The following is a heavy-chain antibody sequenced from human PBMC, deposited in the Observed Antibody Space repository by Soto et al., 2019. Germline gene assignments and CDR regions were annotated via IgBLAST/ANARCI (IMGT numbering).Heavy chain of an antibody. CDR2: IYYSGNT. CDR3: ARLEGLATISYYFDF. Sequence: QLQLQESGPGLVKPSETLSLTCIVSGGSVSSSNYYWGWVRQSPGKGLEWIGSIYYSGNTYYNPSLESRVSISVDKYNNEFSLQVISVTAADTAVYYCARLEGLATISYYFDFWGQGSLVTVSS. D-gene: IGHD3-9*01. CDR1: GGSVSSSNYY. V-gene: IGHV4-39*01. J-gene: IGHJ4*02.